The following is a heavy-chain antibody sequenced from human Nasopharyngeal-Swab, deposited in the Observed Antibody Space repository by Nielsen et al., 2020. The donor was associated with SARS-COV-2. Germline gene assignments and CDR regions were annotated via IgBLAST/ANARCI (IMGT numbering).Heavy chain of an antibody. J-gene: IGHJ6*02. CDR2: IYYSGST. CDR3: ARRVARAPRHEGDYYYGMDV. V-gene: IGHV4-39*01. Sequence: PGKGLGWIGSIYYSGSTYYNPSLKSRVTISVDTSKNQFSLKLSSVTAADTAVYYYARRVARAPRHEGDYYYGMDVWGQGTTVTVSS. D-gene: IGHD3-16*01.